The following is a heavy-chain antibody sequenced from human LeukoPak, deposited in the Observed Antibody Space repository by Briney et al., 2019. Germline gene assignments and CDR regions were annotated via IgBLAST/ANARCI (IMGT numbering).Heavy chain of an antibody. D-gene: IGHD6-6*01. Sequence: PGRSLRLSCAASGFTFSSYAMHWVRQAPGKGLEWVAVISYDGSNKYYADSVKGRFTISRDNSKNTLYLQMNSLRAEDTAVYYCARDLGSSSRTYYYGMDVWGQGTTVTVSS. J-gene: IGHJ6*02. CDR1: GFTFSSYA. V-gene: IGHV3-30-3*01. CDR3: ARDLGSSSRTYYYGMDV. CDR2: ISYDGSNK.